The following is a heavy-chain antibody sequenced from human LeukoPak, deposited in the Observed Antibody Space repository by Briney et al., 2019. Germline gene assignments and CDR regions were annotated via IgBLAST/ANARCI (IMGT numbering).Heavy chain of an antibody. CDR2: ITSNGGNT. D-gene: IGHD3-10*01. CDR3: AEGTGSDAFDI. CDR1: GLSFSKYA. Sequence: GGSLRLSCGASGLSFSKYAMSWVRQAPGKGLEWVSAITSNGGNTYYVDSVKGRFTISRDNSKNTLYLQINSLRAEDTAMYYCAEGTGSDAFDIWGQGTMVTVSS. V-gene: IGHV3-23*01. J-gene: IGHJ3*02.